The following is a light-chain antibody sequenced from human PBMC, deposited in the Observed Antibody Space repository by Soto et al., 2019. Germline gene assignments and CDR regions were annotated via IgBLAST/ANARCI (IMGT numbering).Light chain of an antibody. V-gene: IGKV3-20*01. Sequence: ILLTQSPGTLSLSPGERATLSCRASQSVSSSYLAWSQQRTGQAPRLLVYETSSRATGIPDRFSGSGSGTDFTLTISRLEPEDFAVYYCHQYGSSPPWTFGQGTKVDIK. CDR2: ETS. CDR1: QSVSSSY. CDR3: HQYGSSPPWT. J-gene: IGKJ1*01.